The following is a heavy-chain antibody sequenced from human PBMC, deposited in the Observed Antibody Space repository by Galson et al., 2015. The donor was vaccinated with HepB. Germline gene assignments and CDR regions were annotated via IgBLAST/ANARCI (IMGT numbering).Heavy chain of an antibody. D-gene: IGHD3-9*01. Sequence: SLRLSCAASGFTFSSYVMSWVRQAPGKGLEWVSAISGSGGSTYYADSVKGRFTISRDNSKNTLYLQMNSLRAEDTAVYYCAKVGGGLDYDILTGTPYWGQGTLVTVSS. CDR3: AKVGGGLDYDILTGTPY. V-gene: IGHV3-23*01. CDR1: GFTFSSYV. CDR2: ISGSGGST. J-gene: IGHJ4*02.